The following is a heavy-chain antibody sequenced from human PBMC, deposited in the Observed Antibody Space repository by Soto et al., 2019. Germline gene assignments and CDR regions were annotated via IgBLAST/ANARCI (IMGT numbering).Heavy chain of an antibody. CDR1: GFTFSKYW. D-gene: IGHD3-10*01. CDR2: INPDGSET. V-gene: IGHV3-74*01. CDR3: TRSVHSSYGSGGLCTYCFDY. J-gene: IGHJ4*02. Sequence: EVQVVESGGGLVQPGGSLRLSCAASGFTFSKYWMHWVRQVPGKGLVWVSRINPDGSETAYAYSVKGRFTISRDNGKNTLYLQMNSLRAEDTALYYCTRSVHSSYGSGGLCTYCFDYSGQGTLVTVSS.